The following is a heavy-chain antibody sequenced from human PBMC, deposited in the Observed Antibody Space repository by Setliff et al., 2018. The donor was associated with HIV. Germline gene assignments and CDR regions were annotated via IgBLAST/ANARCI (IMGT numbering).Heavy chain of an antibody. CDR2: ISDRGTT. D-gene: IGHD3-16*01. Sequence: PSETLSLTCTVHGASVSSHYWSWIRQPPGKGLEWVGSISDRGTTNYNPSLKSRVTVSSDTSKNQVSLKVTSLTAADTAEYYCARHKVTSTLGGLIYDYFYYGMDVWGHGTTVTVSS. V-gene: IGHV4-59*02. J-gene: IGHJ6*02. CDR3: ARHKVTSTLGGLIYDYFYYGMDV. CDR1: GASVSSHY.